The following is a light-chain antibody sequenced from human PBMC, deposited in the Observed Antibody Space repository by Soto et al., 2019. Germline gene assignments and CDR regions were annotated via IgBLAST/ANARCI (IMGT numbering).Light chain of an antibody. CDR3: QHYNSYSEA. J-gene: IGKJ1*01. Sequence: DIQMTQSPSTLSGSVGDGVRMTCRASQTISSWLAWYQQKPGKAPKLLIYKASTLKSGVPSRFSGSGSGTEFTLTISSLQPDDFATYYCQHYNSYSEAFGQGTKVDIK. V-gene: IGKV1-5*03. CDR2: KAS. CDR1: QTISSW.